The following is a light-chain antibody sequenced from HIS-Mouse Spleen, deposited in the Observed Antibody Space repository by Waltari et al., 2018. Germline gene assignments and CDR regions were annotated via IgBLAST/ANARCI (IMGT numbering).Light chain of an antibody. CDR3: QSADSSGTYVV. J-gene: IGLJ2*01. CDR2: KDS. CDR1: ALPKQY. Sequence: SYELTQPPSVSVSPGQTARITCPGDALPKQYADWYQQKPGQAPVLVIYKDSERPSGIPERFSGSRSGTTVTLTISGVQAEDEADYYCQSADSSGTYVVFGGGTKLTVL. V-gene: IGLV3-25*03.